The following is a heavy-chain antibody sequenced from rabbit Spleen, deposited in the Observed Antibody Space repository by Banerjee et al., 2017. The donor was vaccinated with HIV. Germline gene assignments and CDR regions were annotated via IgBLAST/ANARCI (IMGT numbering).Heavy chain of an antibody. D-gene: IGHD2-1*01. Sequence: QSLEESGGGLVKPGASLTLTCTASGFSFNSGYDMCWVRQAPGKGLEWIACIYAGSRSNAYSANWGKGRFTISKTSLATVNLQMTSLTAAVTATYFCARDTCTSFSTYGMDLWGPGALVTVS. J-gene: IGHJ6*01. CDR2: IYAGSRSNA. CDR1: GFSFNSGYD. CDR3: ARDTCTSFSTYGMDL. V-gene: IGHV1S40*01.